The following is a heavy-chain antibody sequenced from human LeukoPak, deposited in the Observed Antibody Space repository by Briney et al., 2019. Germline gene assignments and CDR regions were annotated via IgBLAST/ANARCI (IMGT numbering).Heavy chain of an antibody. V-gene: IGHV1-69*05. CDR3: ARSGFDILTGYSPIGLDY. CDR1: GGTFSSYA. Sequence: SVKVSCKASGGTFSSYAISWVRQAPGQGLEWMGGIIPIFGTANYAQKFQGRVTITTDESTSTAYMELSSLRTDDTAMYYCARSGFDILTGYSPIGLDYWGQGTLVTVSS. CDR2: IIPIFGTA. D-gene: IGHD3-9*01. J-gene: IGHJ4*02.